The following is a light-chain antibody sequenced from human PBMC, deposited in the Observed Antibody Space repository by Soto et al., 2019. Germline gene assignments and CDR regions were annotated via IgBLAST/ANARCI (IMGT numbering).Light chain of an antibody. J-gene: IGLJ1*01. CDR3: SSYTSSSTDV. CDR2: DVS. Sequence: QSALTQPASVSGSPGQSITISCTGTTSDVGFSNYVFWYQQHPGKAPKLIISDVSNRPSGVSNRFSGSKSGNTASPTISGLQAEDEADYYCSSYTSSSTDVFGTGTKVTVL. CDR1: TSDVGFSNY. V-gene: IGLV2-14*01.